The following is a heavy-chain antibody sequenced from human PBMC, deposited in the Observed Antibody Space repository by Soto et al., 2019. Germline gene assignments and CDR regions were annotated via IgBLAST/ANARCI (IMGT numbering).Heavy chain of an antibody. CDR3: AREMGSTNDY. CDR1: GGSFSNYA. Sequence: QVQLVQSGAEVKKPGSSVKVSCKASGGSFSNYALNWVRQAPGQGREWMGRIVPFVGITKYAQKFQGRVTITADNYTSTAYMELSSLRSEDTAVYYCAREMGSTNDYWGQGTLVTVSS. J-gene: IGHJ4*02. D-gene: IGHD1-26*01. V-gene: IGHV1-69*04. CDR2: IVPFVGIT.